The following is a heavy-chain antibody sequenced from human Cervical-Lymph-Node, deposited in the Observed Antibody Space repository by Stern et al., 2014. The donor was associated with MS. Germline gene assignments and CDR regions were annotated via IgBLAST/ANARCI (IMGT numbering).Heavy chain of an antibody. CDR3: SRRRIWFGEPAHYYFDY. Sequence: QVTLKESGPVLVKPTETLTLTCTVSGFSLSNARMGVSWIRQPPGKALEWLAHIFSNDEKSYSTALKSRLTISKDTSKSQVVLTMTNMDPVDTATYYCSRRRIWFGEPAHYYFDYWGQGTLVTVSS. CDR2: IFSNDEK. D-gene: IGHD3-10*01. CDR1: GFSLSNARMG. J-gene: IGHJ4*02. V-gene: IGHV2-26*01.